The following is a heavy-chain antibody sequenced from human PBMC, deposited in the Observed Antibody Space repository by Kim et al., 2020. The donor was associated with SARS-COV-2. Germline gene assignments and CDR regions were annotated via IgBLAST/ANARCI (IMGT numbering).Heavy chain of an antibody. V-gene: IGHV1-69*13. Sequence: SVKVSCKASGGTFSSYAISWVRQAPGQGLEWMGGIIPIFGTANYAQKFQGRVTITADESTSTAYMELSSLRSEDTAVYYCARGKMIVDYYYYYGMGVWGQGTTVTVSS. D-gene: IGHD3-22*01. J-gene: IGHJ6*02. CDR2: IIPIFGTA. CDR1: GGTFSSYA. CDR3: ARGKMIVDYYYYYGMGV.